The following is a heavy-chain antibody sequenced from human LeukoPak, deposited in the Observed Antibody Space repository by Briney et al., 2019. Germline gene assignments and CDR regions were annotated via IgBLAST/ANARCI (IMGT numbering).Heavy chain of an antibody. CDR1: GDSISSTNYY. V-gene: IGHV4-39*01. CDR3: VRRTSGSYSDY. Sequence: PSETLSLTCSVSGDSISSTNYYWGWIRQPPGKGLEWIGSISYGGNTYYNSSLKSRVTISVDTSKNQFSLKLNSVTAADTAVYYCVRRTSGSYSDYWGQGTLVTVSS. D-gene: IGHD1-26*01. J-gene: IGHJ4*02. CDR2: ISYGGNT.